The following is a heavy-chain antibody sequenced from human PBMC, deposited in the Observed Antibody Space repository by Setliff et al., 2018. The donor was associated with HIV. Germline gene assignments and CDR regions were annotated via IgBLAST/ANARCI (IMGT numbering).Heavy chain of an antibody. CDR1: GFTCGVYA. Sequence: PGGSLRLSCTASGFTCGVYAMSWVRQASWQVLEWVSYSSIGSHTSVIYSDFVKGRFTISRDNARTSFYLQMNSLRVDDTAVYYCAKDGYYGDFLFYYYYIDVWGKGTTVTVSS. J-gene: IGHJ6*03. CDR3: AKDGYYGDFLFYYYYIDV. CDR2: SSIGSHTSV. D-gene: IGHD4-17*01. V-gene: IGHV3-48*01.